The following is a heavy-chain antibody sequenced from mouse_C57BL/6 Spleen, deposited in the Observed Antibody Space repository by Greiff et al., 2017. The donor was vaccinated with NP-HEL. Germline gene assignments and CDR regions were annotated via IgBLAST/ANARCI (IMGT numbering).Heavy chain of an antibody. CDR1: GYTFTSYW. Sequence: VQLQQPGAELVKPGASVKVSCKASGYTFTSYWMHWVKQRPGQGLEWIGRIHPSDSDTNYNQKFKGKATLTVDKSSSPAYMQLSSLTSEDSAVYYCAIDGSSSQYAMDYWGQGTSVTVSS. J-gene: IGHJ4*01. CDR3: AIDGSSSQYAMDY. V-gene: IGHV1-74*01. CDR2: IHPSDSDT. D-gene: IGHD1-1*01.